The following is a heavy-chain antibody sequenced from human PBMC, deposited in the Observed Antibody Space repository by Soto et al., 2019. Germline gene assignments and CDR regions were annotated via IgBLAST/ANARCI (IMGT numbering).Heavy chain of an antibody. V-gene: IGHV3-23*01. CDR3: AKDPGSIRWLQLSGFDY. D-gene: IGHD5-12*01. Sequence: LRLSCAASGFTFSSYAMSWVRQAPGKGLEWVSAISGSGGSTYYADSVKGRFTISRDNSKNTLYLQMNSLRAEDTAVYYCAKDPGSIRWLQLSGFDYWGQGTLVTVSS. CDR1: GFTFSSYA. CDR2: ISGSGGST. J-gene: IGHJ4*02.